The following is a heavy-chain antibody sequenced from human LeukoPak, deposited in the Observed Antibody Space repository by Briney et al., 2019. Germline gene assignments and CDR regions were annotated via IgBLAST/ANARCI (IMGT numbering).Heavy chain of an antibody. CDR3: LTDVGRIVGAPTGYLFDS. J-gene: IGHJ4*02. CDR2: IKSKSDGGTT. V-gene: IGHV3-15*01. CDR1: GFTFSSYA. Sequence: GGSLRLSCAASGFTFSSYAMSWVRQAPGKGLEWVGRIKSKSDGGTTDYAAPVKDRSTISRDDARNTLYLQMNSLRTEDTAVYYCLTDVGRIVGAPTGYLFDSWGQGTLVTVSS. D-gene: IGHD1-26*01.